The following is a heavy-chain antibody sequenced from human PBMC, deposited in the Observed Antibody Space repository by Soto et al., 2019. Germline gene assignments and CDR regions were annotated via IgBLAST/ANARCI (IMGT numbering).Heavy chain of an antibody. Sequence: ASVKVSCKASGFTFTSSAVQWVRQARGQRLEWIGWIVVGSGNTNYAQKFQERVTITRDMSTSTAYMELSSLRSEDTAVYYCAAGYCSSTSCYPDLYYYGMDVWGQGTTVTVSS. J-gene: IGHJ6*02. V-gene: IGHV1-58*01. CDR3: AAGYCSSTSCYPDLYYYGMDV. D-gene: IGHD2-2*01. CDR1: GFTFTSSA. CDR2: IVVGSGNT.